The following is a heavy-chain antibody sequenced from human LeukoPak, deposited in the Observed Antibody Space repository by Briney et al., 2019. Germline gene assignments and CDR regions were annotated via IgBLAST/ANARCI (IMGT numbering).Heavy chain of an antibody. CDR2: ISSSSSYI. J-gene: IGHJ4*02. V-gene: IGHV3-21*01. D-gene: IGHD1-26*01. CDR3: ARGYSGSYKLGY. Sequence: PGGSLRLSCAASGFTFSSYSMNWVRQAPGKGLEWVSSISSSSSYIYYADSVKGRFTNSRDNAKNSLYLQMNSLRAEDTAVYYCARGYSGSYKLGYWGQGTLVTVSS. CDR1: GFTFSSYS.